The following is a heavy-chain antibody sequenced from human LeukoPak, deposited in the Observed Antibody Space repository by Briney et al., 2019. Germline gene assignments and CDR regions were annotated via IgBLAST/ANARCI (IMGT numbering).Heavy chain of an antibody. J-gene: IGHJ4*02. CDR1: RFTSSRYW. V-gene: IGHV3-7*02. Sequence: GGSLRLSCAASRFTSSRYWMSWVRQAPGRGLEWVANIKQDGSEKYYVDSVKGRFTISRDNAESSLFLHMNSLRVEDTAVYYCASVFWGSSGYYFEYWGQGALVTVSS. CDR2: IKQDGSEK. D-gene: IGHD3-22*01. CDR3: ASVFWGSSGYYFEY.